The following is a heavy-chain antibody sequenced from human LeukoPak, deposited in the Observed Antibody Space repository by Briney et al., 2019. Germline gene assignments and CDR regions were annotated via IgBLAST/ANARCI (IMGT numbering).Heavy chain of an antibody. CDR1: GFTFSSYN. D-gene: IGHD3-22*01. CDR3: ARSRVARYDSSGS. CDR2: ISSSSSYI. V-gene: IGHV3-21*01. Sequence: GGSLRLSCAASGFTFSSYNMNWVRQAPGKGLEWVSSISSSSSYIYYADSVKGRFTISRDNAKNSLYLQMNSLRAEDTAVYYCARSRVARYDSSGSWGQGTLVTVSS. J-gene: IGHJ4*02.